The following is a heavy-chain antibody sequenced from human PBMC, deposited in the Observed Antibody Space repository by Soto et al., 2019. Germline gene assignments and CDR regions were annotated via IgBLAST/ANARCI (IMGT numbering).Heavy chain of an antibody. CDR1: GFRFSAYA. CDR2: ISYEGSNR. D-gene: IGHD4-17*01. CDR3: AKDYGDYNFNYGMDV. Sequence: PGGSLRLSCAASGFRFSAYAMHWVRQAPGKGLEGVAVISYEGSNRFYADSVKGRFTVSRDNSKKMVYLQMNILRGEDTAVFYCAKDYGDYNFNYGMDVWGQGTTVTGSS. J-gene: IGHJ6*02. V-gene: IGHV3-30*18.